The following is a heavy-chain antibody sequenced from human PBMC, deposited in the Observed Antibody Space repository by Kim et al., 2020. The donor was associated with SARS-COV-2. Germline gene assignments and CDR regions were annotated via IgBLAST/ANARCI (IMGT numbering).Heavy chain of an antibody. V-gene: IGHV3-15*01. D-gene: IGHD2-15*01. CDR3: TTDIEGVVAATRNYYYYMDV. Sequence: RFTISRDDAKNTLYLQMNSLKTEDTAVYYCTTDIEGVVAATRNYYYYMDVWGKGTTVTVSS. J-gene: IGHJ6*03.